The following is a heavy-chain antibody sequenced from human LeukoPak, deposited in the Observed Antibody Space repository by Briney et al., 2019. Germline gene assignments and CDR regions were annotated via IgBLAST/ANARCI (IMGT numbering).Heavy chain of an antibody. CDR1: GFTFSSYS. Sequence: GGSLGLSCAASGFTFSSYSMNWVRQAPGKGLEWVSYISSSSSTIYYADSVKGRFTISRDNAKNSLYLQMNSLRAEDTAVYYCARDMSGYYRGSDYWGQGTLVTVSS. D-gene: IGHD3-22*01. CDR3: ARDMSGYYRGSDY. J-gene: IGHJ4*02. CDR2: ISSSSSTI. V-gene: IGHV3-48*01.